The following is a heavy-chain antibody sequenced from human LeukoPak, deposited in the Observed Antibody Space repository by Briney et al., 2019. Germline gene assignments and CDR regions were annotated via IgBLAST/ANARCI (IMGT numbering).Heavy chain of an antibody. V-gene: IGHV4-61*01. CDR3: VRNRELDYDSSGYFDH. CDR2: IYYSGTT. D-gene: IGHD3-22*01. Sequence: SETLSLTCTVSGVSVSSDSYYWSWIRQPPGKGLEWIGYIYYSGTTKQNPSLKSRVTLSVDTSKNQLYLKLNSVAAQDTCLYYTVRNRELDYDSSGYFDHWGQGTLVTVSS. CDR1: GVSVSSDSYY. J-gene: IGHJ4*02.